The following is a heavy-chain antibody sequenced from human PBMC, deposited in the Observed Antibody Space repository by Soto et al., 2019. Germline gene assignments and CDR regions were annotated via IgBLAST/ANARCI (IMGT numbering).Heavy chain of an antibody. D-gene: IGHD1-26*01. J-gene: IGHJ4*02. V-gene: IGHV1-18*01. CDR1: GYTFTSYG. Sequence: ASVKVSCKASGYTFTSYGINWVRQAPGQGLEWMGWISAYNGNTNYAQKLQGRVTMTTDSSTTTAYMELRSLRSDDTAVYYCARAYSGSYYGSRFDYWGQGTLVTVSS. CDR2: ISAYNGNT. CDR3: ARAYSGSYYGSRFDY.